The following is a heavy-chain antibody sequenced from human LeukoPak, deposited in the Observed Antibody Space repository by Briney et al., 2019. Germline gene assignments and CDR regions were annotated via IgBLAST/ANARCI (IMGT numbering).Heavy chain of an antibody. Sequence: ASVKVSCKASGYAFTNYGITWVRQAPGQGLEWVGWISVYNGNINYAQKFQDRVTMTTDTSTSTAYMELRSLRSDDTAVYYCARDLVHHRLLATNYNWFDPWGQGTLVTVSS. V-gene: IGHV1-18*01. CDR3: ARDLVHHRLLATNYNWFDP. CDR1: GYAFTNYG. D-gene: IGHD2-8*01. J-gene: IGHJ5*02. CDR2: ISVYNGNI.